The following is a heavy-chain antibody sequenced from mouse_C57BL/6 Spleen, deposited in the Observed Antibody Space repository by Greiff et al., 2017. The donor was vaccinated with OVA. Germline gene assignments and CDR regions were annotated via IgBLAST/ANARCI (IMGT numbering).Heavy chain of an antibody. CDR2: IYPGSGST. V-gene: IGHV1-55*01. J-gene: IGHJ4*01. D-gene: IGHD2-1*01. CDR1: GYTFTSYW. Sequence: QVQLQQPGAELVKPGASVKMSCKASGYTFTSYWITWVRQRPGQGLEWIGDIYPGSGSTNYNEKFKSKATLTVDTSSSTAYMQLSSLTSEDSAVYYCARRGGPYYGNYVSAMDYWGQGTSVTVSS. CDR3: ARRGGPYYGNYVSAMDY.